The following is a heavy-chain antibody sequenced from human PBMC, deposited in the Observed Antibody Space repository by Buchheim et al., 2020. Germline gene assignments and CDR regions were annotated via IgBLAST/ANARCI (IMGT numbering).Heavy chain of an antibody. J-gene: IGHJ4*02. Sequence: QVQLVESGGGVVQPGRSLRLSCAASGFTFSSYGMHWVRQAPGTGLEWVAVISYDGSNKYYADSVKGRFTISRDNSKNKLYLQMNSLSAEDASVYYCAKYGRLYCSSTSCYTIDYGGQGTL. CDR1: GFTFSSYG. CDR2: ISYDGSNK. D-gene: IGHD2-2*02. V-gene: IGHV3-30*18. CDR3: AKYGRLYCSSTSCYTIDY.